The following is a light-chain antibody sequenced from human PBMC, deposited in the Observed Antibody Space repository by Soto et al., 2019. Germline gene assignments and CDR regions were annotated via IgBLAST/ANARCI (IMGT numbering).Light chain of an antibody. V-gene: IGKV4-1*01. J-gene: IGKJ4*01. CDR2: WAS. CDR3: QQYYSTALT. Sequence: DIVMTQSPDSLAVSLGERATINCKSGQSVLYSSNNKNYLAWYQQKPGQPPKLLIYWASTRESGVPDRFSGSGSGTDFSVTISSLQAEDVAVYYCQQYYSTALTCGGGTKVEIK. CDR1: QSVLYSSNNKNY.